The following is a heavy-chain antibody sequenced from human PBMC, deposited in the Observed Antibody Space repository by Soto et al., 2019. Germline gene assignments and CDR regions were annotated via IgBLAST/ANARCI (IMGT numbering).Heavy chain of an antibody. D-gene: IGHD3-3*01. V-gene: IGHV3-21*01. Sequence: GGSLRLSCAASGFTFSSYSMNWVRQAPGKGLEWVSSISSSSYIYYADSVKGRFTISRDNAKNSLYLQMNSLRAEDTAVYYCAREYSRTIFGVVIRYAAFDIWGQGTMVTVSS. CDR1: GFTFSSYS. CDR2: ISSSSYI. CDR3: AREYSRTIFGVVIRYAAFDI. J-gene: IGHJ3*02.